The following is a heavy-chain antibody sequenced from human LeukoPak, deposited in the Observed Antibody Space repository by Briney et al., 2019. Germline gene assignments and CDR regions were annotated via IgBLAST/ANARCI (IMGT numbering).Heavy chain of an antibody. D-gene: IGHD3-22*01. CDR2: INHSGRT. J-gene: IGHJ4*02. CDR3: ARRDSSGYYYAVFDY. CDR1: GGSFSGYY. V-gene: IGHV4-34*01. Sequence: SETLSLTCAVYGGSFSGYYWSWIRQPPGKGLEWIGEINHSGRTNYNPSLKSRVTISVDTSKNQFSLKLSSVTAADTAVYYCARRDSSGYYYAVFDYWGQGTLVTVSS.